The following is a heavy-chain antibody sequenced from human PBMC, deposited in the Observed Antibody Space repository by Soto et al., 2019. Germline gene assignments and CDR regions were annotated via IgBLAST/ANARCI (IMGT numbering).Heavy chain of an antibody. CDR2: IYHSGST. D-gene: IGHD6-19*01. V-gene: IGHV4-38-2*01. Sequence: SETLSLTCAVSGYSISSGYYWGWIRQPPGKGLEWIGSIYHSGSTYYNPSLKSRVTISVDTSKNQLSLKLSSVTAADTAVYYCARIAVAGTIDYWGQGTLVTVSS. CDR3: ARIAVAGTIDY. J-gene: IGHJ4*02. CDR1: GYSISSGYY.